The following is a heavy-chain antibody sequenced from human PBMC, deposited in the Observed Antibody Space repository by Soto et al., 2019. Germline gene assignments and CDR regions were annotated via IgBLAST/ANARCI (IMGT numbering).Heavy chain of an antibody. CDR1: EYIFTNYD. D-gene: IGHD5-12*01. Sequence: AASVKVSCKASEYIFTNYDINWVRQATGQGLEWVGYMNPDSGNTGYAQKFQGRVTMTRHTSISTAYMELSSLRSEDTAVYYCARRGYSGYDSLGYYYGMDVWG. J-gene: IGHJ6*02. V-gene: IGHV1-8*01. CDR2: MNPDSGNT. CDR3: ARRGYSGYDSLGYYYGMDV.